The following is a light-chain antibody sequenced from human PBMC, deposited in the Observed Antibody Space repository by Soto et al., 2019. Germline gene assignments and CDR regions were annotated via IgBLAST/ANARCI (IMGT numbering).Light chain of an antibody. V-gene: IGKV3-11*01. CDR1: QSVGSY. CDR3: QQYGSSPS. Sequence: EIVLTQSPATLSLSPGERATLSCRASQSVGSYLAWYQQKPGQAPRLLIYATSNRATGIPGRFSGSGSGTDFTLTISSLEPEDFAVYYCQQYGSSPSFGGGTKVEIK. CDR2: ATS. J-gene: IGKJ4*01.